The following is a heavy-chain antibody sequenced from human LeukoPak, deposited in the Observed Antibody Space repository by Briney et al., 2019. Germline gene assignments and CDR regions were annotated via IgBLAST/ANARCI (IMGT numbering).Heavy chain of an antibody. J-gene: IGHJ3*02. Sequence: SETLSLTCAVSGGSISSSNWWSWVRQPPGKGLECIGEIYHSGSTNYNPSLKSRVTISEDKSKNQFSLKLSSVTAADTAVYYCARASTVTTPDAFDIWGQGTMVTVSS. D-gene: IGHD4-17*01. CDR3: ARASTVTTPDAFDI. CDR2: IYHSGST. V-gene: IGHV4-4*02. CDR1: GGSISSSNW.